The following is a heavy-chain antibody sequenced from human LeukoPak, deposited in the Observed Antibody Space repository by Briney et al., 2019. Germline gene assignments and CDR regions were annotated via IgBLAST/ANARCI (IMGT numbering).Heavy chain of an antibody. CDR2: ICIDGNNE. D-gene: IGHD3-3*01. J-gene: IGHJ6*02. Sequence: GGSLRLSCAASGFTLATYAMSWVRQAPGKGLEWVAVICIDGNNEYYADSVRGRFTISRDNSKNTLYLQMNSLRAEDTAIYYCARADFWSGHYYYFYGMDVRGQGTTLTLPS. CDR1: GFTLATYA. V-gene: IGHV3-33*08. CDR3: ARADFWSGHYYYFYGMDV.